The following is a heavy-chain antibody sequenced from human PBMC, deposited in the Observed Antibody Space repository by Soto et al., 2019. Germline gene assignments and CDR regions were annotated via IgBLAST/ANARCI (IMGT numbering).Heavy chain of an antibody. J-gene: IGHJ6*02. V-gene: IGHV3-13*04. CDR2: IGTAGDT. CDR1: GFTFSSYD. Sequence: GGSLRLSCAASGFTFSSYDMHWVRQATGKGLEWVSAIGTAGDTYYPGSVKGRFTISRENAKNSLYLQMNSLRAGDTAVYYCARVYDYYYGMDVWGQGTTVTAP. CDR3: ARVYDYYYGMDV.